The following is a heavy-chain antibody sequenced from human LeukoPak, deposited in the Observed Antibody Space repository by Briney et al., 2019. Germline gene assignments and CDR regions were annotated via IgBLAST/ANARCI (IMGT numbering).Heavy chain of an antibody. CDR2: ISWNSGSI. CDR3: AKDTGYDSSGYYSAYDY. CDR1: GFTFDDYA. V-gene: IGHV3-9*01. D-gene: IGHD3-22*01. Sequence: GGSLRLSCAASGFTFDDYAMHWVRQAPGKGLEWVSGISWNSGSIDYADSVKGRFTISRDNAKNSLYLQMNSLRAEDTALYYCAKDTGYDSSGYYSAYDYWGQGTLVTVSS. J-gene: IGHJ4*02.